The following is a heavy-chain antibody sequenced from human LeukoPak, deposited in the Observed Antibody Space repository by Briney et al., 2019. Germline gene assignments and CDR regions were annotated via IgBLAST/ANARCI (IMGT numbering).Heavy chain of an antibody. V-gene: IGHV3-66*01. CDR1: GFTVSSNY. D-gene: IGHD2-2*01. J-gene: IGHJ6*02. Sequence: GGSLRLSCAASGFTVSSNYMSWVRQAPGKGLEWVSVIYSGGSTYYADSVKGRFTISRDNSKNTLHLQMNSLRAEDTAVYYCARDSRAGYYYGMDVWGQGTTVTVSS. CDR2: IYSGGST. CDR3: ARDSRAGYYYGMDV.